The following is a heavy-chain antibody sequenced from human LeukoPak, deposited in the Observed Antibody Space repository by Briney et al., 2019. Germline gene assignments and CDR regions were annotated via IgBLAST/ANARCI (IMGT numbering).Heavy chain of an antibody. Sequence: PGGSLRLSCAASGFTFSSYGMHWVRQAPGKGLEWVAVIWYDGSNKCYADSVKGRFTISRDNSKNTLYLQMNSLRAEDTAVYYCATLGGFLEWSPSLDAFDIWGQGTMVTVSS. CDR1: GFTFSSYG. J-gene: IGHJ3*02. V-gene: IGHV3-30*02. CDR2: IWYDGSNK. D-gene: IGHD3-3*01. CDR3: ATLGGFLEWSPSLDAFDI.